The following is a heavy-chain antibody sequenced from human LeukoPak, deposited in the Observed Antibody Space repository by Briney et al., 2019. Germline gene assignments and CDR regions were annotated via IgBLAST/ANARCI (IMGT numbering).Heavy chain of an antibody. D-gene: IGHD5-18*01. Sequence: PGGSLRLSCAASGFTFSIYGMHWVRQAPGKGLEWVAVISYDGSNKYYADSVKGRFTISRDNSKNTLYLQMNSLRAEDTAVYYCAKGGRGYSYGYADYWGQGTLVTVSS. V-gene: IGHV3-30*18. J-gene: IGHJ4*02. CDR1: GFTFSIYG. CDR2: ISYDGSNK. CDR3: AKGGRGYSYGYADY.